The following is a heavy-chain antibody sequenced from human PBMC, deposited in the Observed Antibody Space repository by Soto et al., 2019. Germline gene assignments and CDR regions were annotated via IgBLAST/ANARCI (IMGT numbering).Heavy chain of an antibody. CDR1: RNTFTGYY. CDR3: ARARGYGDLDY. V-gene: IGHV1-2*02. CDR2: INPNRGDT. Sequence: QVQLVQSGAEVKKPGASVKVSCRASRNTFTGYYVHWVRQAPGQGLEWMGWINPNRGDTNSAQKFQGRVTMTRDTSISTAYMELSRLRSDDTAVYYCARARGYGDLDYWGQGTLVTVSS. J-gene: IGHJ4*02. D-gene: IGHD4-17*01.